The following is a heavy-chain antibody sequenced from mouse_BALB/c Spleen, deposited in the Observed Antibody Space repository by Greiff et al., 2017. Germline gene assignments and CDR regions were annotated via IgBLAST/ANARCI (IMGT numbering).Heavy chain of an antibody. CDR3: ANREFAY. V-gene: IGHV1-7*01. CDR1: GYTFTSYW. Sequence: VKLQESGAELAKPGASVKMSCKASGYTFTSYWMHWVKQRPGQGLEWIGYINPSTGYTEYNQKFKDKATLTADKSSSTAYMQLSSLTSEDSAVYYCANREFAYWGQGTLVTVSA. CDR2: INPSTGYT. J-gene: IGHJ3*01.